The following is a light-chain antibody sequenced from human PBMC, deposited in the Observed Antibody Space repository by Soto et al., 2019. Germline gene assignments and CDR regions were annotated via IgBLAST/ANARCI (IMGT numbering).Light chain of an antibody. J-gene: IGLJ2*01. Sequence: QSVLTQPPSVSAAPGQKVTISCSGSSSNVGGNYVSWYQVLPQTAPKLLIYDNHKRHSGIPDRFSGSKSGTSATLGITDLHTGDEAEYYCGTWDISLDTLVFGGGTKLTVL. CDR3: GTWDISLDTLV. V-gene: IGLV1-51*01. CDR1: SSNVGGNY. CDR2: DNH.